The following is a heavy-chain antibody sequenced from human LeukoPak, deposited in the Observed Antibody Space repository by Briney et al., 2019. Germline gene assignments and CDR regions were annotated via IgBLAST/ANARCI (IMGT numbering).Heavy chain of an antibody. V-gene: IGHV4-59*12. D-gene: IGHD6-19*01. Sequence: SETLSLTCTVSSGSITNYYWSWIRQPPGKGLEWIGFIYYSGNTNYNPSLKSRVTISVDTSKNQFSLKLSSVTAADTAVYYCARRLKQWLVPYNWFDPWGQGTLVTVSS. CDR2: IYYSGNT. CDR1: SGSITNYY. J-gene: IGHJ5*02. CDR3: ARRLKQWLVPYNWFDP.